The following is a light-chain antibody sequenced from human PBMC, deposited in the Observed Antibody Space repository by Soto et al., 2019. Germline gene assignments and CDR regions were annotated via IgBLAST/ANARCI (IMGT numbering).Light chain of an antibody. CDR3: AAWDDTLGGAI. J-gene: IGLJ2*01. CDR2: NDN. V-gene: IGLV1-47*02. Sequence: QSVLAQPPSASGTPGQRITISCSGSTSNIGSNLASWYQQLPGMAPKLLIYNDNQRPSGVPDRFSGSKSGTSASLAISGLRSEDEADYYCAAWDDTLGGAIFGGGTKLTVL. CDR1: TSNIGSNL.